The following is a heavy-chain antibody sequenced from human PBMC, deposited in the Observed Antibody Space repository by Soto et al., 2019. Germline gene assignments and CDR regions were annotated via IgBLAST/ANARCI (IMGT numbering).Heavy chain of an antibody. CDR2: INPRTGST. D-gene: IGHD2-15*01. Sequence: QVQLVQSGADVKKPGTSVKVSCKEAGYSFTNYCMYWVRQAPGQGLECMGMINPRTGSTRYAQKFKDRVTLTRDTSTTPVYMELSTLISDDTAVYYCARDGGLLTAIWQYDLWGPGTLVT. CDR3: ARDGGLLTAIWQYDL. CDR1: GYSFTNYC. J-gene: IGHJ2*01. V-gene: IGHV1-46*01.